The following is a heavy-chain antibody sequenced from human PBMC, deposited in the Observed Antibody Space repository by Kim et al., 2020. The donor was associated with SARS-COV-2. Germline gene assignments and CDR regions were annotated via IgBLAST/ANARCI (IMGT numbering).Heavy chain of an antibody. V-gene: IGHV3-74*03. CDR1: EFIFSNYW. D-gene: IGHD2-15*01. J-gene: IGHJ4*02. Sequence: GGSLRLSCAASEFIFSNYWMHWVHQAPGKGLVWVSRINSDGITTSYADSVKGRFTISRDNAKNTLYLQMNSLTAEDTAVYYCARTGLCSGGGCPLAFDRWGPGSLVTVSS. CDR3: ARTGLCSGGGCPLAFDR. CDR2: INSDGITT.